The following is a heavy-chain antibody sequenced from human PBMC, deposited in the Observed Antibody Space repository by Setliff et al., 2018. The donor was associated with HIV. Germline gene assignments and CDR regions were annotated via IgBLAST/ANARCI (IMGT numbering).Heavy chain of an antibody. V-gene: IGHV4-59*08. Sequence: SETLSLTCTVSGGSISSHYWSWIRQPPGKGLEWIGYIYYSGSTNYNPSLKSRVTISADTSKNQFSLKLSSVTAADTAVYYCARLTMVRGVRDYYWGQGTLVTVSS. CDR2: IYYSGST. CDR1: GGSISSHY. D-gene: IGHD3-10*01. J-gene: IGHJ4*02. CDR3: ARLTMVRGVRDYY.